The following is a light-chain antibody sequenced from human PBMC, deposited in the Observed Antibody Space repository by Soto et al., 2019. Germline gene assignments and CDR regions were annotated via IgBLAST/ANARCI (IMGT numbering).Light chain of an antibody. V-gene: IGKV3-11*01. J-gene: IGKJ4*01. Sequence: EIVLTQSPATLSLSPGERATLSCRASQSVSSYLAWYQQKPGQAPRLLIYDASNSATGIPARFSGSGSGTDFTLTISSLEPEDFAVYCCQQRSNWPLTIGGGNKVEIK. CDR1: QSVSSY. CDR3: QQRSNWPLT. CDR2: DAS.